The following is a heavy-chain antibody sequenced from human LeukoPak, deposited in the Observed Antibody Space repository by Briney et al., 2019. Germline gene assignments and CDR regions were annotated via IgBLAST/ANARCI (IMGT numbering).Heavy chain of an antibody. V-gene: IGHV3-9*01. Sequence: PGRSPRLSCAASGFTFDDYAMHWVRQAPGKGLEWVSGISWNSGSIGYADSVKGRFTISRDNAKNSPYLQMNSLRAEDTALYYCAKDRGYQLLYYFDYWGQGTLVTVSS. CDR3: AKDRGYQLLYYFDY. CDR2: ISWNSGSI. CDR1: GFTFDDYA. J-gene: IGHJ4*02. D-gene: IGHD2-2*01.